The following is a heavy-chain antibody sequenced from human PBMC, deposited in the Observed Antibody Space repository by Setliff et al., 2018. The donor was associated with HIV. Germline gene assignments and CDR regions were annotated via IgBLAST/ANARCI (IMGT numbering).Heavy chain of an antibody. CDR3: AGGGRRYNWNDALPSDI. V-gene: IGHV4-61*09. CDR1: GGSISSGSYY. Sequence: SETLFLTCTVSGGSISSGSYYWSWMRQPAGKGLEWIGHIYTSGSTNYNPSLKSRVTMSIDTPQNQFSLTLTSVTAADTAVYYCAGGGRRYNWNDALPSDIWGQGTMVTVSS. CDR2: IYTSGST. D-gene: IGHD1-20*01. J-gene: IGHJ3*02.